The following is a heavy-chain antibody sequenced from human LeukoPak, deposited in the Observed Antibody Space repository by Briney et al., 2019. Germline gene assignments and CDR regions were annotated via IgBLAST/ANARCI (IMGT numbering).Heavy chain of an antibody. CDR1: GFTFSSSA. CDR3: AKDAQSSSYKYNWFDP. V-gene: IGHV3-23*01. J-gene: IGHJ5*02. D-gene: IGHD6-13*01. CDR2: ISNNGGYA. Sequence: GGSLRLSCAASGFTFSSSAMSWVRQAPGKGLEWVSAISNNGGYAYYADSVQGRFTISRDNSKSTLCLQMNSLRAEDTAVYYCAKDAQSSSYKYNWFDPWGQGTLVTVSS.